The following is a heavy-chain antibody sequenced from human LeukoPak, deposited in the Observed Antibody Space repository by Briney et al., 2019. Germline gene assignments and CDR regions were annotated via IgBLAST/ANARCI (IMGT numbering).Heavy chain of an antibody. Sequence: GGSLRLSCAASGLSISGQWMNWVRQAPGQGLEWVAHIKHDGSEKYYVDSVKGRFTISREDAKNSLYLQMNSVRAEDTAIYYCAFSNNFNCWGRGTLVTVSS. V-gene: IGHV3-7*01. J-gene: IGHJ4*02. D-gene: IGHD3-3*02. CDR1: GLSISGQW. CDR2: IKHDGSEK. CDR3: AFSNNFNC.